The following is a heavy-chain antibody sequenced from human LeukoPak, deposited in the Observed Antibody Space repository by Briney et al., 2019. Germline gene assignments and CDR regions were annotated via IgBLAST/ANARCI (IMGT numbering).Heavy chain of an antibody. V-gene: IGHV5-51*01. Sequence: GEPLKISCKGSGYSFTSYWIGWVRQMPGKGLEWMGIIYPGDSDTRYSPSFQGQVTISADKSISIAYLQWSSLKASDTAMYYCARQYGQSDNWFDPWGQGTLVTVSS. CDR3: ARQYGQSDNWFDP. J-gene: IGHJ5*02. D-gene: IGHD3-10*01. CDR1: GYSFTSYW. CDR2: IYPGDSDT.